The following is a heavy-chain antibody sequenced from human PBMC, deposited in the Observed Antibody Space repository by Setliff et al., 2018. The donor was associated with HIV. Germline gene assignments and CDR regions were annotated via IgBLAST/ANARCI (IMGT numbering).Heavy chain of an antibody. Sequence: GGSLRLSCAASGFTFSTYSMNWVRLAPGRGLEWISSISVSGFNIYYADSVKGRFFVSRDDAKNSLFLQMNSLRTEDTAVYFCARDRGWLADCWGQGTLVTVSS. CDR1: GFTFSTYS. V-gene: IGHV3-21*01. CDR3: ARDRGWLADC. CDR2: ISVSGFNI. J-gene: IGHJ4*02. D-gene: IGHD3-10*01.